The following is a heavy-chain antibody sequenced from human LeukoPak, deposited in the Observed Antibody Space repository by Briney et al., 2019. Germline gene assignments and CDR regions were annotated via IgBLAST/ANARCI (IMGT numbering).Heavy chain of an antibody. CDR1: GFTFSSYE. V-gene: IGHV3-73*01. J-gene: IGHJ6*04. D-gene: IGHD3-22*01. CDR3: WATMIEGISRYLDV. CDR2: IRSKADSYAT. Sequence: PGGSLRLSCAASGFTFSSYEMNWVRQASGKGLEWVGHIRSKADSYATVYAASVKGRFTITRDDSENTLYLQMNSLKTEDTAVYYCWATMIEGISRYLDVWGKGTTVTVSS.